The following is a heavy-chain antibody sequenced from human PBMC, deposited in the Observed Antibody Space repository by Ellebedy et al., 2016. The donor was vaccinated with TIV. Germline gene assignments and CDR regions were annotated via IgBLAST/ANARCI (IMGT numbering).Heavy chain of an antibody. D-gene: IGHD3-10*01. CDR3: AKDPRLAGEPHGTSYFDY. J-gene: IGHJ4*02. V-gene: IGHV3-30*18. CDR1: GYTFNNYG. CDR2: ITHDGSIT. Sequence: PGGSLRLSCAVSGYTFNNYGMQWVRQAPGKGLEWVAGITHDGSITAYADSVKGRLTISRDNSKNTLYLQMNSLRGEDTAVYYCAKDPRLAGEPHGTSYFDYWGQGTLVTVSA.